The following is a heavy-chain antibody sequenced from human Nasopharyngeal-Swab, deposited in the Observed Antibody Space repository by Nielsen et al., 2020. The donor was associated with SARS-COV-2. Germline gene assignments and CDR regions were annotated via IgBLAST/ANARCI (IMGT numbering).Heavy chain of an antibody. CDR2: ISSSSGYI. V-gene: IGHV3-21*01. CDR1: GFTFSSYT. Sequence: GESLKISCAASGFTFSSYTMNWVRQAPGKGLEWVSSISSSSGYIYYAGSVKGRFTISRDNAKNSLYLQMNSLRAEDTAVYYCARDYCSSTSCYDYWGQGTLVTVSS. CDR3: ARDYCSSTSCYDY. J-gene: IGHJ4*02. D-gene: IGHD2-2*01.